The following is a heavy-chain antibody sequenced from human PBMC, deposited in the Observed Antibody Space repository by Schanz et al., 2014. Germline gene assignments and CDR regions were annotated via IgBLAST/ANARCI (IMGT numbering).Heavy chain of an antibody. CDR3: ARGYGDSPTDF. D-gene: IGHD4-17*01. Sequence: QVHLVQSGAEVKKPGSSVKVSCKASGGTFSSDTFSWVRQAPGQGLEWMGRIVPIAGITNYAQRFQGRVTITADTSSDTAYMELSSLRSEDTAVYYCARGYGDSPTDFWGQGTLVTVSS. CDR2: IVPIAGIT. V-gene: IGHV1-69*02. J-gene: IGHJ4*02. CDR1: GGTFSSDT.